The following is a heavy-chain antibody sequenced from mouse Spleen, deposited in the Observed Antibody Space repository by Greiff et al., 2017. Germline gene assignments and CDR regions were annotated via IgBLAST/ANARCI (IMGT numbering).Heavy chain of an antibody. CDR3: ARLGYRAFAY. Sequence: EVKLMESGGGLVKLGGSLKLSCAASGFTFSSYAMSWVRQTPEKRLEWVATISSGGGNTYYPDSVKGRFTISRDNAKNTLYLQMSSLKSEDTAMYYCARLGYRAFAYWGQGTLVTVSA. CDR1: GFTFSSYA. CDR2: ISSGGGNT. D-gene: IGHD2-14*01. V-gene: IGHV5-9*04. J-gene: IGHJ3*01.